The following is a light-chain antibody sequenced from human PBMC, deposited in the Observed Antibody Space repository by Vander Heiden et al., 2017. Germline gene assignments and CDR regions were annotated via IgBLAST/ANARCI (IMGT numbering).Light chain of an antibody. V-gene: IGLV2-14*03. CDR3: SAYTSSHTLV. Sequence: QSALPQPASLSGSPGQSSTISCTGTSSDVGGYNYVSWYQQRPGKAPELMIYDVSTRPSGVSNRFSGSKSGNTASLTISGLQAEDEADYYCSAYTSSHTLVFGGGTKLTVL. J-gene: IGLJ3*02. CDR1: SSDVGGYNY. CDR2: DVS.